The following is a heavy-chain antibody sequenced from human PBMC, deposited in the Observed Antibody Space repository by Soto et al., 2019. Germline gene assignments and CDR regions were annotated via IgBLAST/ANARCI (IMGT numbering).Heavy chain of an antibody. Sequence: PSETLSLTCAVYGGSFSGYYWSWIRQPPGKGLEWIGEINHSGSTNYNPSLKSRVTISVDTSKNQFSLKLSSVTAADTAVYYCARNGSYYDFWSGYYFGGGMDVWGQGPTV. D-gene: IGHD3-3*01. CDR2: INHSGST. CDR3: ARNGSYYDFWSGYYFGGGMDV. V-gene: IGHV4-34*01. CDR1: GGSFSGYY. J-gene: IGHJ6*02.